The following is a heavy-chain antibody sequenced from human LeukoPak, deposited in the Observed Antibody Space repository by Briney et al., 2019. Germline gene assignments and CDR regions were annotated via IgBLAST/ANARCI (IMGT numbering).Heavy chain of an antibody. Sequence: SVKVSCKASGGTFSSYAISWVRQAPGQGLEWMGGIIPIFGTANYAQKFQGRVTITADESTSTAYMELSSLRSEDTAVYYCARGVTYYDFWSGYYQYFDYWGQGTLVTVSS. CDR2: IIPIFGTA. CDR1: GGTFSSYA. CDR3: ARGVTYYDFWSGYYQYFDY. J-gene: IGHJ4*02. D-gene: IGHD3-3*01. V-gene: IGHV1-69*13.